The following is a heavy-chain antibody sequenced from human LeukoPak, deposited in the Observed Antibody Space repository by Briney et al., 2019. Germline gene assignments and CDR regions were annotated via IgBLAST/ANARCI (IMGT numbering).Heavy chain of an antibody. J-gene: IGHJ5*02. CDR2: IWYDGSNK. CDR3: AREMWGAKIKSVYGGNSGGGNRFDP. D-gene: IGHD4-23*01. Sequence: GNSLTLSCAASGFSLSSVGMHWVRHAPDKGRVWVAVIWYDGSNKYHADSVKGRFTTSRDNSKNTVYLQMNSLRAEVTAVYYCAREMWGAKIKSVYGGNSGGGNRFDPWGQGTLVTVSS. CDR1: GFSLSSVG. V-gene: IGHV3-33*01.